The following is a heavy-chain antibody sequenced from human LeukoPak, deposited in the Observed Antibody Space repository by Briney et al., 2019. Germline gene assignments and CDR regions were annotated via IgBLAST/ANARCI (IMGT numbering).Heavy chain of an antibody. D-gene: IGHD3-9*01. CDR3: AKDSDWANWFDP. CDR1: GFAFSTSN. Sequence: GGSLRLSCAASGFAFSTSNMNWVRQAPGKGLEWVSHINSGITSIRYADSVKGRFTISRDNARNSLYLQMNSLRPDDTAVYYCAKDSDWANWFDPWGQGTLVTVSS. J-gene: IGHJ5*02. V-gene: IGHV3-48*01. CDR2: INSGITSI.